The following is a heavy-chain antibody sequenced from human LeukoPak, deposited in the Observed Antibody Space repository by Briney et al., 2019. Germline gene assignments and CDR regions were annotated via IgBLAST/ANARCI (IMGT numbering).Heavy chain of an antibody. CDR2: ISGSGGST. CDR3: AKVADLEWFD. CDR1: GFSFSSYG. Sequence: LGGSLRLSCAASGFSFSSYGMHWVRQAPGKGLEWVSAISGSGGSTYYADSVKGRFTISRDNSKNTLYLQMNSLRAEDTAVYYCAKVADLEWFDWGQGTLVTVSS. V-gene: IGHV3-23*01. D-gene: IGHD3-3*01. J-gene: IGHJ4*02.